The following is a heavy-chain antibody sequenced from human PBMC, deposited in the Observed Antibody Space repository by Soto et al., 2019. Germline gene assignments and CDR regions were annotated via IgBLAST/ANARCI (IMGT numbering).Heavy chain of an antibody. CDR2: IIPIFGTA. Sequence: QVQLVQSGAEVKKPGSSVKVSCKASGGTFSSYAISWVRQAPGQGLEWMGGIIPIFGTANYAQKFQRRVTITADESTSKAYMELSSLRSEETAVYYWAGGGLGPYSGSYCQHWGQGTLVTVSS. V-gene: IGHV1-69*01. CDR3: AGGGLGPYSGSYCQH. CDR1: GGTFSSYA. D-gene: IGHD1-26*01. J-gene: IGHJ1*01.